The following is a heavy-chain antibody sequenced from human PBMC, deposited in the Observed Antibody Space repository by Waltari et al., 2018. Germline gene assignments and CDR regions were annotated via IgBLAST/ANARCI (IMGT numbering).Heavy chain of an antibody. CDR2: INIDDGIT. D-gene: IGHD4-17*01. V-gene: IGHV3-74*01. J-gene: IGHJ4*02. CDR1: VFTLRRYW. Sequence: EVQVVESGGRLIQPGGSLELSCSYAVFTLRRYWVHWVRQVPGKGPVWVSRINIDDGITNYADSVRGRFTISRDNAKSTLYLQMNSLRDEDTAIYYCVRDLAGAYEIWGQGTLVTVSS. CDR3: VRDLAGAYEI.